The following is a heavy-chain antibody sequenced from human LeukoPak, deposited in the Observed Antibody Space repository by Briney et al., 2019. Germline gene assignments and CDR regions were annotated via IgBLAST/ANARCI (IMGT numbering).Heavy chain of an antibody. D-gene: IGHD3-22*01. J-gene: IGHJ5*02. Sequence: TSETLSLTCTVSGDSISSYYWSWIRQPPGKGLEWVGCFFYSGRTNYKSSLMSRLTISVDTSKNQFSLKLSSVTAADTAVYYCARETRWGYYLTSGYNWFDPWGQGTLVTVSS. CDR2: FFYSGRT. CDR3: ARETRWGYYLTSGYNWFDP. V-gene: IGHV4-59*12. CDR1: GDSISSYY.